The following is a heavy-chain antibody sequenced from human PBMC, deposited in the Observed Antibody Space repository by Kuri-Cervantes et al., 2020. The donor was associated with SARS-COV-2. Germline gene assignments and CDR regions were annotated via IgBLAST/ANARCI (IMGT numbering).Heavy chain of an antibody. Sequence: GSLRLPFTVAGYSCSSGYYWGWIRQPPGKGLEWIGSIYHSGSTYYNPSLKSRVTISVDTSKIQFSLKLSSVTAADTAVYYCARSSNHDAFDIWGQGTMVTVSS. J-gene: IGHJ3*02. CDR2: IYHSGST. D-gene: IGHD3-10*01. CDR1: GYSCSSGYY. V-gene: IGHV4-38-2*02. CDR3: ARSSNHDAFDI.